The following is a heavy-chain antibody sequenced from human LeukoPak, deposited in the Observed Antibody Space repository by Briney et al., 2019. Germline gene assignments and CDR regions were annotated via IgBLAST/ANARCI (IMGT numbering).Heavy chain of an antibody. CDR1: GFTFTDEY. Sequence: ASVKVSCKSSGFTFTDEYIHWVRQAPGQGLEWMGWINPYSGAINYAQKFQGRVTLTRDTSISTAYMELSRLTSGDTAVYYCARDPKSQLLLDYWGQGTLVTGSS. V-gene: IGHV1-2*02. CDR2: INPYSGAI. CDR3: ARDPKSQLLLDY. D-gene: IGHD2-2*01. J-gene: IGHJ4*02.